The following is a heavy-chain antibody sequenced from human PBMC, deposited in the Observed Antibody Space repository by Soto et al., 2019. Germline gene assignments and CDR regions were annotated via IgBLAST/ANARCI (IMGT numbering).Heavy chain of an antibody. CDR2: VHHSWGA. CDR3: ARQGFGPLHGLVDV. J-gene: IGHJ6*02. D-gene: IGHD3-10*01. V-gene: IGHV4-59*08. Sequence: QVQLQESGPGLVKPSETMSLSCTVSGGSISSYYWSWFRQSPGKRMEWIGYVHHSWGASYNPSLHSRVALSLDTSKSQSSLKVTSVTATDTAVYYCARQGFGPLHGLVDVWGQGTTVTVSS. CDR1: GGSISSYY.